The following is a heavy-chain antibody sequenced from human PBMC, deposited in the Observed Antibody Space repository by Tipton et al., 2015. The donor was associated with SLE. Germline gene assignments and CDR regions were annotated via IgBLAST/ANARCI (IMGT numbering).Heavy chain of an antibody. CDR1: GFSFDRYA. CDR3: AKRVDYSSSSAYFDY. CDR2: ISRSTKDI. Sequence: SLRLSCAASGFSFDRYAMNWVRQAPGKGLEWVSYISRSTKDIYYADSVKGRFTISRDNAKNSLYLQMNNLRAEDTAIYYCAKRVDYSSSSAYFDYWGQGTVVTVSS. D-gene: IGHD6-6*01. V-gene: IGHV3-21*04. J-gene: IGHJ4*02.